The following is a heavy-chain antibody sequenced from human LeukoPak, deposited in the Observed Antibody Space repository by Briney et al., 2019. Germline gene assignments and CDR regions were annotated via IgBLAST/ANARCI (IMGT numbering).Heavy chain of an antibody. J-gene: IGHJ4*02. CDR1: GFTFSSYA. CDR2: ISGSGGST. D-gene: IGHD6-13*01. V-gene: IGHV3-23*01. CDR3: ARHSSSWSDPYYFDY. Sequence: PGGSLRLSCAASGFTFSSYAMSWVRQAPGKGLEGVSVISGSGGSTYYAGSVKGRFTISRDNSKNTVSLQMNSLRAEDTAVYYCARHSSSWSDPYYFDYWGQGTLVTVSS.